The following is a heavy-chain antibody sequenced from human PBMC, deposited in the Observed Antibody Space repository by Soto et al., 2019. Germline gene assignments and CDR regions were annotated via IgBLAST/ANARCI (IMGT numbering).Heavy chain of an antibody. CDR2: ISDSGGTT. D-gene: IGHD4-17*01. CDR3: AKDAPEYGNYYFNY. J-gene: IGHJ4*02. CDR1: GFSFSTYA. Sequence: GSLRLSCAVSGFSFSTYAVSWVRQAPGRGLEWVSGISDSGGTTHYADSVKGRFTISRDKSKNTLYLQMNRLRVEDTAVYYCAKDAPEYGNYYFNYWGQGTLVTVSS. V-gene: IGHV3-23*01.